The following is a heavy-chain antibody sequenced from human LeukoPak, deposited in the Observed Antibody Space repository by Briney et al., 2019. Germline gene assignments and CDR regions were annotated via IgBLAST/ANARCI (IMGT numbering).Heavy chain of an antibody. D-gene: IGHD5-18*01. CDR2: MNPNSGNT. Sequence: ASVKVSCKASGYTFTSYDINWVRQATGQGLEWMGWMNPNSGNTGYAQKFQGRVTMTRNTSISTAYMELSSLGSEDTAVYYCSLHGYSYGTNYFDYWGQGTLVTVSS. CDR3: SLHGYSYGTNYFDY. J-gene: IGHJ4*02. V-gene: IGHV1-8*01. CDR1: GYTFTSYD.